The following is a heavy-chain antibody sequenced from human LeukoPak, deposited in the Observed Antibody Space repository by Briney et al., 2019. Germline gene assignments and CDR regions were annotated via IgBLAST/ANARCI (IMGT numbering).Heavy chain of an antibody. J-gene: IGHJ4*02. Sequence: GASVKVSCKASGYTFTSYYIHWVRQAPGQGPEWMGIINPSGDRATYAQRFQGRVTMTRDTSTSTVYMELSSLRSDDTAVYYCARDETYYSASGTYYNYFDYWGQGTLVTVSS. CDR1: GYTFTSYY. D-gene: IGHD3-10*01. CDR3: ARDETYYSASGTYYNYFDY. V-gene: IGHV1-46*03. CDR2: INPSGDRA.